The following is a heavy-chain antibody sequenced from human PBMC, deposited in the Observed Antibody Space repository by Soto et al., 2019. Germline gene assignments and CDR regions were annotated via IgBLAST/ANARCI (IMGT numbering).Heavy chain of an antibody. D-gene: IGHD3-9*01. V-gene: IGHV1-3*01. CDR3: ARVKGDYDILTGYYSS. Sequence: QVQLVQSGAEVKKPGASVKVSCKATGYTFTSYAMHWVRQAPGRRIEWMGWINAGNGNTKYSQKFQGRVTITRDTSASTAYMELSSLRSEDTAVYYCARVKGDYDILTGYYSSWGQGTLVTVSS. J-gene: IGHJ4*02. CDR2: INAGNGNT. CDR1: GYTFTSYA.